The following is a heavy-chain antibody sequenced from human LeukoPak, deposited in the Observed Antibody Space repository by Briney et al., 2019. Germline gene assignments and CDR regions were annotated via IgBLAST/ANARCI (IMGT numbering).Heavy chain of an antibody. CDR2: IWYDGSNR. D-gene: IGHD3-10*01. CDR1: GFTFSKYV. V-gene: IGHV3-33*01. Sequence: PGGSLRLSCAASGFTFSKYVMHWVRQAPGKGLEWVAVIWYDGSNRYYEDSVKGRFTISRDKSKNTLYLQMKSLRAEDTAVYYCARGGIASDGSGSFDYWGQGILVTVSS. CDR3: ARGGIASDGSGSFDY. J-gene: IGHJ4*02.